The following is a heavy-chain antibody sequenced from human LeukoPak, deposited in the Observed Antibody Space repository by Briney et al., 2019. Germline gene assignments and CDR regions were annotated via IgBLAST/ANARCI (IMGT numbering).Heavy chain of an antibody. CDR2: ISGSGGST. CDR1: GFTFSSYA. Sequence: PGGSLRLSCAASGFTFSSYAMSWVRQAPGKGLEWVSAISGSGGSTYYADSVKGRFTISRDNSKNTLYLQMNSLRAEDTAVYYCAKIPFLYSGATRVDYWGQGTLVTVSS. D-gene: IGHD1-26*01. J-gene: IGHJ4*02. CDR3: AKIPFLYSGATRVDY. V-gene: IGHV3-23*01.